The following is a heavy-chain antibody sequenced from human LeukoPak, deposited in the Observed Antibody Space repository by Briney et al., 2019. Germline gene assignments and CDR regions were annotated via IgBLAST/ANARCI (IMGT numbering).Heavy chain of an antibody. Sequence: GASVKVSCKASGYTFTGYYMHWVRQAPGQGLEWMGRINPNSGGTNYAQKFQGRVTMTRDTSISTAYMELSRLRSGDTAVYYCARDPGSIFGVVPQYYYYGMDVWGQGTTVTVSS. CDR3: ARDPGSIFGVVPQYYYYGMDV. J-gene: IGHJ6*02. V-gene: IGHV1-2*06. CDR1: GYTFTGYY. CDR2: INPNSGGT. D-gene: IGHD3-3*01.